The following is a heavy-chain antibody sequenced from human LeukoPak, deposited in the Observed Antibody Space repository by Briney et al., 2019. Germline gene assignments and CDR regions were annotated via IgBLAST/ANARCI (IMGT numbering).Heavy chain of an antibody. V-gene: IGHV3-23*01. CDR2: TNCGGTST. Sequence: GGSLRLSCATSGFPFSDFSMSWVRQAPGKGLEWISTTNCGGTSTYYAESVKGRFTISRDNSKNTLYLQMSSLRVEDTAVYYCAKQSYARSLGEGGPGTLVSVSS. J-gene: IGHJ4*02. CDR3: AKQSYARSLGE. D-gene: IGHD2-8*01. CDR1: GFPFSDFS.